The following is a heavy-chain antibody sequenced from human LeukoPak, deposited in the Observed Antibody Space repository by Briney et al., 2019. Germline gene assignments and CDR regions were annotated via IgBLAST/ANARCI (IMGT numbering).Heavy chain of an antibody. CDR3: ARREGWGSTDYFDY. D-gene: IGHD7-27*01. CDR1: GGSISSYY. V-gene: IGHV4-4*07. J-gene: IGHJ4*02. Sequence: SETLSLTCTVSGGSISSYYWSWIRQPAGKGLEWIGRIYTSGSTNYNPSLKSRVTISVDTSKNQFSLKLSSVTAADTAVYYCARREGWGSTDYFDYWGQGTLVTVSS. CDR2: IYTSGST.